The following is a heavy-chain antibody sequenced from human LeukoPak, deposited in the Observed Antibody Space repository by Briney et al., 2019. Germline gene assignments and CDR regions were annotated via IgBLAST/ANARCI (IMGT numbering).Heavy chain of an antibody. V-gene: IGHV1-46*01. CDR3: ARDLTSEYSSS. Sequence: ASVKVSCKASGYTFTSYYMHWVRQAPGQGLEWMGIINPSGGNTSYAQKFQGRVTMTRDTSTSTVYMELSSLRSEDTAVYYCARDLTSEYSSSWGQGTLVTVSS. J-gene: IGHJ5*02. D-gene: IGHD6-6*01. CDR1: GYTFTSYY. CDR2: INPSGGNT.